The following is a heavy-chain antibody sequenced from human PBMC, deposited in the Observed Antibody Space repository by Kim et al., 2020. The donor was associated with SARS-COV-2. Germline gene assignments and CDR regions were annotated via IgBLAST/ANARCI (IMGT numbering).Heavy chain of an antibody. J-gene: IGHJ6*02. D-gene: IGHD2-2*01. CDR3: ARDQGGYCSSTSCYGMDV. V-gene: IGHV3-30*07. Sequence: KGRLTISRDNSKNTLYLQMNSRRAEDTAVYYCARDQGGYCSSTSCYGMDVWGQGTTVTVSS.